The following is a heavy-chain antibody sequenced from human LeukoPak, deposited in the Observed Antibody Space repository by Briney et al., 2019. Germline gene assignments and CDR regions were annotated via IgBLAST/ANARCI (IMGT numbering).Heavy chain of an antibody. CDR2: ISGSGGST. Sequence: GGSLRLSCAASGFTFSDYYMSWIRQAPGKGLEWVSAISGSGGSTYYADSVKGRFTISRDNSKNTLYLQMNSLRAEDTAVYYCAKGMTVVTPSFDYWGQGTLVTVSS. J-gene: IGHJ4*02. D-gene: IGHD4-23*01. V-gene: IGHV3-23*01. CDR1: GFTFSDYY. CDR3: AKGMTVVTPSFDY.